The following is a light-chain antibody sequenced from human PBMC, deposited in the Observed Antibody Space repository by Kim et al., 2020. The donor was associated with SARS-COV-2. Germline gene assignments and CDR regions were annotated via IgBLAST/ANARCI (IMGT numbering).Light chain of an antibody. CDR1: HSSSNS. V-gene: IGKV3-11*01. CDR3: QQRNNWPPT. CDR2: DAS. J-gene: IGKJ5*01. Sequence: LTAGERATLFCRSSHSSSNSLAWYQQKPGQAPRLHRYDASNGDTGIAGRLSGSGSGTDFTLTISSLEPEDFEVYFCQQRNNWPPTYGQGTRLEIK.